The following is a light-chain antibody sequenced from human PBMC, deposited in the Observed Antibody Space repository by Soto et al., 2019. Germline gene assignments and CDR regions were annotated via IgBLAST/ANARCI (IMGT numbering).Light chain of an antibody. CDR2: DVS. CDR1: SSDVGGYNY. Sequence: QSALTQPASVSGSPGQSITISCTGTSSDVGGYNYVSWYQQHPGKAPQLMIYDVSNRPSGASNRFSGSKSGNTASLTISGLQAEDEGDYYCTSYTSSSTILFGGGTQLTVL. V-gene: IGLV2-14*03. CDR3: TSYTSSSTIL. J-gene: IGLJ2*01.